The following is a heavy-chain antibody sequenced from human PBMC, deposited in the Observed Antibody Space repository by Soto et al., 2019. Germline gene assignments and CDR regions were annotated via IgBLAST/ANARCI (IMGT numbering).Heavy chain of an antibody. D-gene: IGHD1-26*01. Sequence: PGGSLRLSCAASGFTFSSYGMHWVRQAPGKGLEWVAVIWYDGSNKYYADSVKGRFTISRDNSKNTLYLQMNSQRAEDTAVYYCARDRDPWAQGAYWFDPWGQGTLVTVSS. CDR2: IWYDGSNK. J-gene: IGHJ5*02. CDR3: ARDRDPWAQGAYWFDP. V-gene: IGHV3-33*01. CDR1: GFTFSSYG.